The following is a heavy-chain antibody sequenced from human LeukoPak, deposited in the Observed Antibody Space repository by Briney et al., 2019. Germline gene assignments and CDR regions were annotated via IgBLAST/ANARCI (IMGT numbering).Heavy chain of an antibody. D-gene: IGHD1-26*01. CDR2: ISGSGGST. CDR1: GFTFSSYA. J-gene: IGHJ4*02. CDR3: AKDQGGVVGATHFDY. Sequence: QPGGSLRLSCAASGFTFSSYAMSWVRQAPGKGLEWVSAISGSGGSTYYAGSVKGRFTISRDNSKNTLYLQMNSLRAEDTAVYYCAKDQGGVVGATHFDYWGQGTLVTVSS. V-gene: IGHV3-23*01.